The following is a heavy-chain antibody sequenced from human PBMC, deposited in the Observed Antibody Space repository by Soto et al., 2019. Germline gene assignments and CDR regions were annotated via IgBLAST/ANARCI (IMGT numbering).Heavy chain of an antibody. D-gene: IGHD2-15*01. V-gene: IGHV4-59*01. CDR2: IFHSGNA. CDR3: ARAHAPTLPFDF. CDR1: GGSMRNVY. Sequence: SETLSLTCSVSGGSMRNVYWSWIRQPPGKGLEWLGFIFHSGNAKYNPSLQSRVTMSIDTSKNQLSLSLESATAADTALYFCARAHAPTLPFDFWGQGTLVTV. J-gene: IGHJ4*02.